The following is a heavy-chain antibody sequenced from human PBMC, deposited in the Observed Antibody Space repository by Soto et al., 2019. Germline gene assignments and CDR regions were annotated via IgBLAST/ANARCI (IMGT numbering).Heavy chain of an antibody. CDR1: GYSFATYW. J-gene: IGHJ4*02. CDR3: ARPPYGSGSYSDY. V-gene: IGHV5-51*01. D-gene: IGHD3-10*01. Sequence: PGESLKISCKGSGYSFATYWIAWVRQMPGKGLEWMGIIYPADSDTRYSPSFQGQVTISADKSISTAYLQWSSLRASDTAMYYCARPPYGSGSYSDYWGQGTLVTVSS. CDR2: IYPADSDT.